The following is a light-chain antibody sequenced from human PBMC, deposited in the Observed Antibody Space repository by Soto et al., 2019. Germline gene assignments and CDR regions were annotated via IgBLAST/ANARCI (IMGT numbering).Light chain of an antibody. CDR2: EVN. Sequence: QSVLTQPPSASGSPGQSVAISCTGTSGDVRAYDYVCWYPQPPGKAPKLILYEVNKRPSGVPDRFSGSKSGNTASLTVSGLQAEDEADYYCSSFAANDNVVFGGGT. CDR1: SGDVRAYDY. V-gene: IGLV2-8*01. J-gene: IGLJ2*01. CDR3: SSFAANDNVV.